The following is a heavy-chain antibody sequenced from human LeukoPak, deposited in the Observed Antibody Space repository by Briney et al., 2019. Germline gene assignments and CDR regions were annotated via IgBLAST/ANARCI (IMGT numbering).Heavy chain of an antibody. J-gene: IGHJ4*02. CDR1: GFTFSSYW. Sequence: PGGSLRLSCAASGFTFSSYWMHWVRQAPGKGLLWVSRINSDGSSTSYADSVKGRFTISRDNAKNTLYLQMNSLRAEGTAVYYCARRIAAAAAPYYFDYWGQGTLVTVSS. CDR3: ARRIAAAAAPYYFDY. V-gene: IGHV3-74*01. D-gene: IGHD6-13*01. CDR2: INSDGSST.